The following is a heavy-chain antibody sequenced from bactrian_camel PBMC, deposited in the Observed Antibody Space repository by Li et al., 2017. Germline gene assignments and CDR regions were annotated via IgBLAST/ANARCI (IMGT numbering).Heavy chain of an antibody. Sequence: HVQLVESGGGSVQEGGSLRLSCAASGATAGRHCMAWFRQVPGKERETVASIRTGYPFTSDYHASVEGRFTISQDNAKNAVYLQMDSLQPEDTAMYFCAMSFQLPCLGSDERAYDSWGQGTQVTVS. CDR1: GATAGRHC. J-gene: IGHJ6*01. D-gene: IGHD4*01. V-gene: IGHV3S68*01. CDR2: IRTGYPFTS. CDR3: AMSFQLPCLGSDERAYDS.